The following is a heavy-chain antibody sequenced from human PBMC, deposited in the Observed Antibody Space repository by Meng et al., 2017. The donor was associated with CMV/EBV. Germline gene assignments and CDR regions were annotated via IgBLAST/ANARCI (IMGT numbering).Heavy chain of an antibody. Sequence: QVGGSGGGLVPPGGSLILSCAAFGFTVSSNYMVWVRQAQGKGLEWVSVIYSGGSTYYADSVKGRFTISRDNSKNTLYLQMNSLRAEDTAVYYCASMVYAIGDYWGQGTLVTVSS. CDR1: GFTVSSNY. V-gene: IGHV3-66*01. J-gene: IGHJ4*02. CDR2: IYSGGST. D-gene: IGHD2-8*01. CDR3: ASMVYAIGDY.